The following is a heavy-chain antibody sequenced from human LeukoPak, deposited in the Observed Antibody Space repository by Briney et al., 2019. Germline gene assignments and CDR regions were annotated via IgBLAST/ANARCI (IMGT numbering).Heavy chain of an antibody. D-gene: IGHD3-16*02. CDR1: GGSISSSIYY. J-gene: IGHJ4*02. Sequence: SETLSLTCTVYGGSISSSIYYWGWIRQPPGKGLEWIGSIYYSGSTYYNPSLKSRVTISVETSKNQFSLKLSSVTAADAAVYYCARHLMITFGGVIVCPDYWGQGTLVTVSS. CDR2: IYYSGST. V-gene: IGHV4-39*01. CDR3: ARHLMITFGGVIVCPDY.